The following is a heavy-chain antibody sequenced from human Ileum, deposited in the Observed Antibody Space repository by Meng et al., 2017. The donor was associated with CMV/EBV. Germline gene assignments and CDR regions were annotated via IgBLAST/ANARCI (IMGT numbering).Heavy chain of an antibody. CDR2: ISYDGSNK. CDR3: ARALGFGVVLPNYDAFDI. CDR1: GFTFSSYA. J-gene: IGHJ3*02. Sequence: GESLKISCAASGFTFSSYAMHWVRQAPGKGLEWVAVISYDGSNKYYADSVKGRFTLSRDNSKNILYLQMNNLRAEDTAIYYCARALGFGVVLPNYDAFDIWGQGTMVTVSS. V-gene: IGHV3-30*04. D-gene: IGHD3-3*01.